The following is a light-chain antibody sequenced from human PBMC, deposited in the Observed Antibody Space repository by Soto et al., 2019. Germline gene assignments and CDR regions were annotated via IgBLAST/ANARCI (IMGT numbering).Light chain of an antibody. CDR2: DTS. Sequence: EILLTQSPATLYVSPGERATLSCRASQSLASDLAWYQQRPGQAPRLLIHDTSARATDIPARFSGSGSGTEFNLTIGSLQSEDFAVYYCQQYNHWPRMLSFGGGTKVRIK. V-gene: IGKV3D-15*01. CDR1: QSLASD. J-gene: IGKJ4*01. CDR3: QQYNHWPRMLS.